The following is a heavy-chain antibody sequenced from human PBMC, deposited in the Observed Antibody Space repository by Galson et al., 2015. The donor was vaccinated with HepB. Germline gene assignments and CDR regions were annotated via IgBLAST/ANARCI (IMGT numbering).Heavy chain of an antibody. CDR2: INAGNGNT. CDR3: ARSVVVPAAPGYYYYMDV. Sequence: SVKVSCKASGYTFTSYAMHWVRQAPGQRLEWKGWINAGNGNTKYSQKFQGRVTITRDTSASTAYMELSSLRSEDTAVYYCARSVVVPAAPGYYYYMDVWGKGTTVTVSS. CDR1: GYTFTSYA. J-gene: IGHJ6*03. V-gene: IGHV1-3*01. D-gene: IGHD2-2*01.